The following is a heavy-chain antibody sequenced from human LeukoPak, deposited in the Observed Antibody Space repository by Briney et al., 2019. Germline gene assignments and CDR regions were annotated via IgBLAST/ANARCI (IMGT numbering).Heavy chain of an antibody. CDR3: ARDTRDAFDI. CDR2: ISYTGST. CDR1: GASIRSSY. J-gene: IGHJ3*02. V-gene: IGHV4-59*01. Sequence: SETLSLTCTVSGASIRSSYWIWIRQPPGKGLEWIGYISYTGSTNYNPSLKSRVTISVDTSKNQFSLKLSSVTAADTAVYYCARDTRDAFDIWGQGTMVTVSS.